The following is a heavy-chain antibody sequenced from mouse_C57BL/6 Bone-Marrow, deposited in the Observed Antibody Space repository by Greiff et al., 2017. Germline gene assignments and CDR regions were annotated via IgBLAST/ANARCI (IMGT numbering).Heavy chain of an antibody. CDR1: GFTFSDYY. J-gene: IGHJ2*01. Sequence: EVMLVESGGGLVQPGGSLKLSCAASGFTFSDYYMYWVRQTPEKRLEWVAYISNGGGSTYYPDTVKGRFTISRDNAKNTLYLQMSRLKSEDTAMYYCARLLSDYWGQGTPLTVSS. CDR2: ISNGGGST. V-gene: IGHV5-12*01. CDR3: ARLLSDY.